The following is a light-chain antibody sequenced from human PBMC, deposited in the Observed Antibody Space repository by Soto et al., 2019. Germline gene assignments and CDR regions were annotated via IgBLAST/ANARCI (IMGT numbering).Light chain of an antibody. CDR2: DAT. CDR3: LQYNTFPHS. V-gene: IGKV1-5*01. J-gene: IGKJ2*03. CDR1: QIIARW. Sequence: DIVMTQSPSTLSASIGDSVTLTCRASQIIARWLAWYQQKPGKAPNLVIYDATKLQSGVPSRFSATASGAEFTLTISGLQAEDFATYYCLQYNTFPHSFGQGTRLEI.